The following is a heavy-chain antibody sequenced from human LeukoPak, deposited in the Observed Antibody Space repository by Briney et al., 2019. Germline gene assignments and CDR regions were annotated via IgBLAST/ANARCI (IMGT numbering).Heavy chain of an antibody. CDR2: ISSSGSTI. CDR3: ARDLTGGYSYGDY. CDR1: GFTFSSYE. V-gene: IGHV3-48*03. D-gene: IGHD5-18*01. J-gene: IGHJ4*02. Sequence: PGGSLRLSCAASGFTFSSYEMNWVRQAPGKWLDWVSYISSSGSTIYYADSVKGRFTISRDNAKNSLYLQMNSLRAEDTAVYYCARDLTGGYSYGDYWGQGTLVTVSS.